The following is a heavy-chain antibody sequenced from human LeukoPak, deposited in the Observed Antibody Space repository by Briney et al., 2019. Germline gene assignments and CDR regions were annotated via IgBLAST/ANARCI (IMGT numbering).Heavy chain of an antibody. D-gene: IGHD6-13*01. V-gene: IGHV4-34*01. CDR1: GGSFSGYY. Sequence: SETLSLTCAVYGGSFSGYYWSWIRQPPGKGLEWIGEINHSGSTNYNPSLKSRVTISVDTSKNQFSLKLSSVTAADTAVYYYARDPHSSSWFYYYYGMDVWGQGTTVTVSS. J-gene: IGHJ6*02. CDR3: ARDPHSSSWFYYYYGMDV. CDR2: INHSGST.